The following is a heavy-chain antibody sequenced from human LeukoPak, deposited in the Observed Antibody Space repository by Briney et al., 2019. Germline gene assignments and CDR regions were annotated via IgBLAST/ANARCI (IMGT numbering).Heavy chain of an antibody. Sequence: GGSLRLSCAASGFTFSDLYMTWIRQAPGKGLEWVSYISNRGSTIHYADSVRGRFTISRDNAKKSLYLQMNSLRAEDTAAYYCARSADRSGYFREITLYYFDYWGQGTLVTVSS. CDR2: ISNRGSTI. V-gene: IGHV3-11*01. CDR1: GFTFSDLY. CDR3: ARSADRSGYFREITLYYFDY. D-gene: IGHD3-22*01. J-gene: IGHJ4*02.